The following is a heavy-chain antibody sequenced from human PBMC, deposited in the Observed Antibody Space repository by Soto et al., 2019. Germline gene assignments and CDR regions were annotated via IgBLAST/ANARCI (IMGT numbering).Heavy chain of an antibody. Sequence: GGSLRLSCAASGFTFSSYGMHWVRQAPGKGLEWVAVISCDGSNKYYADSVKGRFTISRDNSKNTLYLQMNSLRAEDTAVYYCAKDPESYEYYYDSSGYYPPPYWGQGTLVTVSS. D-gene: IGHD3-22*01. CDR3: AKDPESYEYYYDSSGYYPPPY. CDR2: ISCDGSNK. V-gene: IGHV3-30*18. CDR1: GFTFSSYG. J-gene: IGHJ4*02.